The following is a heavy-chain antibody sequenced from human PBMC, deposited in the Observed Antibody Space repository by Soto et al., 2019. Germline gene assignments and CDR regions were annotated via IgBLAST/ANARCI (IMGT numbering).Heavy chain of an antibody. CDR2: IFYNGRT. Sequence: QVPLQESGPGLVKPSETLSLTCSVSGGPISSRNYYWGWVRRAPGRGPEWIGNIFYNGRTDYNPSLQSRVTISVDTSKNQFSLKLGSVTAADTAIYYCARGGFSADDESEWFDPWGHGTLVTVSS. CDR1: GGPISSRNYY. D-gene: IGHD5-12*01. CDR3: ARGGFSADDESEWFDP. V-gene: IGHV4-39*01. J-gene: IGHJ5*02.